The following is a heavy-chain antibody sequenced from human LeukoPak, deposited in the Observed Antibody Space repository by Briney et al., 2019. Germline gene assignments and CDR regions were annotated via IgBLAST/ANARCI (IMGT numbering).Heavy chain of an antibody. CDR1: GFTFSDYY. V-gene: IGHV3-11*06. J-gene: IGHJ5*02. CDR2: ISSSSSYT. CDR3: ARDRDSSSWYGGVWFDP. D-gene: IGHD6-13*01. Sequence: PGGSLRLPCAASGFTFSDYYMSWIRQAPGKGLEWVSYISSSSSYTNYADSVKGRFTISRDNAKNSLYLQMNSLRAEDTAVYYCARDRDSSSWYGGVWFDPWGQGTLVTVSS.